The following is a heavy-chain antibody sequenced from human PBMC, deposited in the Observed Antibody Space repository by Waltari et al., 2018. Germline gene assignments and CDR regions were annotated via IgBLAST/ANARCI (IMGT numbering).Heavy chain of an antibody. J-gene: IGHJ2*01. Sequence: QVQLVQSGAEVKKPGSSVKVSCKASGGTFSRYASSWVRQAPGKGLGWMGTSVPSFGTANYARKFQGRVTLTADTAYMELSSLRSEDTAVYYCASLYYDILTGYSRGWYFDLWGRGTLVTVSS. CDR3: ASLYYDILTGYSRGWYFDL. D-gene: IGHD3-9*01. CDR2: SVPSFGTA. V-gene: IGHV1-69*15. CDR1: GGTFSRYA.